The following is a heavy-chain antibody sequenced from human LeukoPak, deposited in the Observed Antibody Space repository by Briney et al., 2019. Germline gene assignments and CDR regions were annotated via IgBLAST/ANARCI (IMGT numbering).Heavy chain of an antibody. J-gene: IGHJ4*02. Sequence: GGSLRLSCAASGYPFSSYATSWVSQAPAKGLEWGSGISGSDDRTYYEKCVEGRSTISRNNSKNALYLQMNSLRAEDTAIYYCTKNRLDTAMPLYYWGQGTLVIVSS. CDR2: ISGSDDRT. D-gene: IGHD5-18*01. CDR3: TKNRLDTAMPLYY. CDR1: GYPFSSYA. V-gene: IGHV3-23*01.